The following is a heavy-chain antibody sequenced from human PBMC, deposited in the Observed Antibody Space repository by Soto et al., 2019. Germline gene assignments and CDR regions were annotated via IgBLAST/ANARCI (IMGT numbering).Heavy chain of an antibody. Sequence: EVQLVQSGAEVKKPGESLKISCKGSGYSFTSYWIGWVRQMPGKGLEWMGIIYPGDSDTRYSPSFQGQVTISADKSISTAYLQWSSLKASDTAMYYCARRNPPGITMIVVGRGDAFDIWGQGTMVTVSS. CDR2: IYPGDSDT. J-gene: IGHJ3*02. D-gene: IGHD3-22*01. CDR3: ARRNPPGITMIVVGRGDAFDI. CDR1: GYSFTSYW. V-gene: IGHV5-51*03.